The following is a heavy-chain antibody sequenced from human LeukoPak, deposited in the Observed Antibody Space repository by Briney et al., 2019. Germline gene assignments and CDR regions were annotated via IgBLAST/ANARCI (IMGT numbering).Heavy chain of an antibody. J-gene: IGHJ4*02. CDR2: IYYSGST. V-gene: IGHV4-61*01. CDR3: AREKRAVAGFYFDY. Sequence: PSETLSLTCTVSGGSVSSGSYYWSWIRQPPGKGLEWIGYIYYSGSTNYNPSLKSRVTISVGTSKNQFSLKLSSVTAADTAVYYCAREKRAVAGFYFDYWGQGTLVTVSS. CDR1: GGSVSSGSYY. D-gene: IGHD6-19*01.